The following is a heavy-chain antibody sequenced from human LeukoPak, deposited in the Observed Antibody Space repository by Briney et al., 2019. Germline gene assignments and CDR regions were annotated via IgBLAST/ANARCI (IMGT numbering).Heavy chain of an antibody. D-gene: IGHD5-12*01. CDR1: GGTFSSYA. CDR3: ARWSGATTSFDY. J-gene: IGHJ4*02. V-gene: IGHV1-69*04. CDR2: IIPILGIA. Sequence: GASVKVSCKASGGTFSSYAISWVRQAPGQGLEWMGRIIPILGIANYAQKFQGRVTITADKSTSTAYMEPSSLRSEDTAVYYCARWSGATTSFDYWGQGTLVTVSS.